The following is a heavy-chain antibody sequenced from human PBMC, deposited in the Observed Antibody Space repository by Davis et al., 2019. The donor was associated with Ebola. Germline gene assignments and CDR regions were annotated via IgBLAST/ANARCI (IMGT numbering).Heavy chain of an antibody. V-gene: IGHV6-1*01. CDR3: ARGWLKGYLDY. D-gene: IGHD3-22*01. Sequence: PSETLSLTCAISGDSVSTAGWNWIRQSPSRGLEWLGRTYFNSKYLRDYAVSVRGRITINADPSKNQFSLHLNSVTPEDTAIYYSARGWLKGYLDYWGQGTLVTVSS. CDR2: TYFNSKYLR. J-gene: IGHJ4*01. CDR1: GDSVSTAG.